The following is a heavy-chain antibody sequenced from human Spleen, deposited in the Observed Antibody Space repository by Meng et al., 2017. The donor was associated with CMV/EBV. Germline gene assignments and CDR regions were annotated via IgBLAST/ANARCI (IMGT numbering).Heavy chain of an antibody. D-gene: IGHD3-3*01. CDR2: LSRDGTIA. J-gene: IGHJ4*02. CDR1: GFPLSVHW. V-gene: IGHV3-74*01. Sequence: GGSLRLSCVASGFPLSVHWMHWVRQAPGKGLMWVSRLSRDGTIAAYVDSVEGRFTISIDNANNSLYLQMNSLRAYDMALYYCAKGVKYYDFWSGILSWGQGTLVTVSS. CDR3: AKGVKYYDFWSGILS.